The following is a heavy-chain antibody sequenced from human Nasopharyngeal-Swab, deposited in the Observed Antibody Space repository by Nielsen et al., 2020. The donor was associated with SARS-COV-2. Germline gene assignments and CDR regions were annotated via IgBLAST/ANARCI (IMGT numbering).Heavy chain of an antibody. D-gene: IGHD6-19*01. Sequence: SETLSLTCTVSGGSISSGGYYWSWIRQHPGKGLEWIGYIYYSGSTYYNPSLKSRVTISVDTSKNQFSLRLSSVTPADTAVYYCARSSGWYLDNWGQGTLVTVSS. CDR2: IYYSGST. CDR1: GGSISSGGYY. V-gene: IGHV4-31*03. J-gene: IGHJ4*02. CDR3: ARSSGWYLDN.